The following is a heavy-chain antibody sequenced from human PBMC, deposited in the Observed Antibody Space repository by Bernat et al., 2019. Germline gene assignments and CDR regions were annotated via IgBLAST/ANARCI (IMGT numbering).Heavy chain of an antibody. V-gene: IGHV1-46*01. CDR3: ARGRVSVRPPKYSSSWYGLVY. J-gene: IGHJ4*02. D-gene: IGHD6-13*01. Sequence: QVQLVQSGAEVKKPGASVKVSCKASGYIFTSYYIHWVRQAPGQGLEWMGIINPSGGSTRYAQKFQGRVTMTRNTSISTAYMELSSLRSEDTAVYYCARGRVSVRPPKYSSSWYGLVYWGQGTLVTVSS. CDR1: GYIFTSYY. CDR2: INPSGGST.